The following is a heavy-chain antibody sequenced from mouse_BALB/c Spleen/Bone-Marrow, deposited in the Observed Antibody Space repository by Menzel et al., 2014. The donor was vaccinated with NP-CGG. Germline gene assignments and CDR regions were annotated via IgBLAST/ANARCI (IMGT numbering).Heavy chain of an antibody. J-gene: IGHJ2*01. CDR2: INPESSTI. V-gene: IGHV4-1*02. Sequence: EVLLVQSGGGLVKPGGSLKISCTASGFAFSRYWMSWVRQAHGKGLQWIGEINPESSTINYSPSLKDKFIISRDNDKYTLSLQMSKVRSEDTALYYCGRLTYYGLTDYWGQGTTLTVSS. CDR3: GRLTYYGLTDY. CDR1: GFAFSRYW. D-gene: IGHD1-2*01.